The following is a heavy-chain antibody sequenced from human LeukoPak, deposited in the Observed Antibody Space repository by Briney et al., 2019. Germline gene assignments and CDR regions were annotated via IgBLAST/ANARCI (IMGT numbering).Heavy chain of an antibody. J-gene: IGHJ4*02. Sequence: GGSLRLSCAASGFTFSSYAMSWVRQAPGKGLEWVSAISGSGGSTYYADSVKGRFTISRDNSKNTLYLQMNSLRAEDTAVYYCAKDLYEDILYGSGSLPFDYWGQGTLVTVSS. CDR2: ISGSGGST. CDR1: GFTFSSYA. D-gene: IGHD3-10*01. V-gene: IGHV3-23*01. CDR3: AKDLYEDILYGSGSLPFDY.